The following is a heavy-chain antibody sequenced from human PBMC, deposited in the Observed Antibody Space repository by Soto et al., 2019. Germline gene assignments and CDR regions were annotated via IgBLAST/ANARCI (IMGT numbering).Heavy chain of an antibody. V-gene: IGHV4-34*01. CDR3: ASKSYVWGSYRF. J-gene: IGHJ4*02. CDR2: ISHSGST. D-gene: IGHD3-16*02. CDR1: GDSFNDYY. Sequence: PSETLSLTCAAYGDSFNDYYWIWIRQPPGKGLEWIGEISHSGSTNYNASLKSRVTMSVDTSKNQFSLKLSSVTAADTALYYCASKSYVWGSYRFWGQGTQVT.